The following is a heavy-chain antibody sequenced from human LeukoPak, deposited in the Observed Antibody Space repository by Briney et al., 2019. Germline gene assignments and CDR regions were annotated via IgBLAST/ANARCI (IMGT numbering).Heavy chain of an antibody. V-gene: IGHV1-18*01. Sequence: ASVKVSCKASGYTFTSYGISWVRQAPGQGLEWMGWISAYNGNTNYAQKLQGRVTMTTDTSTSTAYMELRSLRSDDTAVYYCARDRVPALQWLVTDAWDYWGQGTLVTVSS. J-gene: IGHJ4*02. CDR3: ARDRVPALQWLVTDAWDY. D-gene: IGHD6-19*01. CDR2: ISAYNGNT. CDR1: GYTFTSYG.